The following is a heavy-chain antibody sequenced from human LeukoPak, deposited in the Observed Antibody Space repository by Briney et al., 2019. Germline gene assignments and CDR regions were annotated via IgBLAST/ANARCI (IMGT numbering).Heavy chain of an antibody. J-gene: IGHJ4*02. CDR2: ISGSGGST. CDR3: AKDGLWFGELFSISLFDY. D-gene: IGHD3-10*01. V-gene: IGHV3-23*01. Sequence: PGGSLRLSCAASGFTFSSYGMSWVRQAPGKGLEWVSAISGSGGSTYYADSVKGRFTISSDHSKNTLNLQMSGLRAQATAVNYCAKDGLWFGELFSISLFDYWGQGTLVTVSS. CDR1: GFTFSSYG.